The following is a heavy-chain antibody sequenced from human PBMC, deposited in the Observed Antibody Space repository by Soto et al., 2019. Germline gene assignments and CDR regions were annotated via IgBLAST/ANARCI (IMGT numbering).Heavy chain of an antibody. CDR1: GDSVSSNSAA. D-gene: IGHD3-22*01. CDR3: ASSDRGGFGFDY. CDR2: TSYRSKWYN. V-gene: IGHV6-1*01. Sequence: PSKTLSLTCDISGDSVSSNSAAWSWIRRSPSRGLEWLGRTSYRSKWYNDYAVSVKSRITINPDTSKNQFSLQLNSVTPEDTALYYCASSDRGGFGFDYWGQGTLVTVSS. J-gene: IGHJ4*02.